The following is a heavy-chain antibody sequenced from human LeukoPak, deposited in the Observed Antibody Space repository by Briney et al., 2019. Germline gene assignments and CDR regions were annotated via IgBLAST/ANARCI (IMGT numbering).Heavy chain of an antibody. V-gene: IGHV4-59*01. CDR3: ARGGGGYYYDSSGSYFDY. CDR2: IYYSGST. CDR1: GGSISSYY. Sequence: SETLSFTCTVYGGSISSYYWSWIRQPPGKGLEWIGYIYYSGSTNYNPSLKSRVTISVDTSKNQFSLKLSSVTAADTAVYYCARGGGGYYYDSSGSYFDYWGQGTLVTVSS. D-gene: IGHD3-22*01. J-gene: IGHJ4*02.